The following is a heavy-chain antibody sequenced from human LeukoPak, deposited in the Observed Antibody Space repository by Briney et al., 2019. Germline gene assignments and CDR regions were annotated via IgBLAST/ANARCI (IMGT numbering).Heavy chain of an antibody. V-gene: IGHV1-2*04. CDR3: ARGKFAVVTPPDY. J-gene: IGHJ4*02. CDR2: INPNSGGT. Sequence: ASVKVFCKASGYTFTGYYMHWVRQAPGQGLEWMGWINPNSGGTNYAQKFQGWVTMTRDTSISTAYMELSRLRSDDTAVYYCARGKFAVVTPPDYWGQGTLVTVSS. CDR1: GYTFTGYY. D-gene: IGHD4-23*01.